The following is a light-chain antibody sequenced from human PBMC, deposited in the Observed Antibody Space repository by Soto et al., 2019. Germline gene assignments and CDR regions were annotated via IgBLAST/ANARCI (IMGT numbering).Light chain of an antibody. CDR1: QSIRSN. Sequence: IVMTQSPYTLSVSPGEGATLSCRVSQSIRSNLAWYQQKPGQAPRLLIYGASTRATGIPARFSGSGSGTEFTLTISSLQSEDFAVYYCQQYNNWPLTFGGGTKVDIK. J-gene: IGKJ4*01. V-gene: IGKV3-15*01. CDR3: QQYNNWPLT. CDR2: GAS.